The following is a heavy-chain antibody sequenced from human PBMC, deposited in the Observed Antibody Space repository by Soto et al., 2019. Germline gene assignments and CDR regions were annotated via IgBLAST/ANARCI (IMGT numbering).Heavy chain of an antibody. Sequence: QVQLVQSGAEVKKPGASVKVSCKASGYTFTGYYMHWVRQAPGQGLEWMGWINPNSGGINYAQKFQGRVTMTRDTSISTAYMELSRLRSDDTAVYYCARVSDYGDYNYFDYWGQGTLVTVSS. V-gene: IGHV1-2*02. CDR1: GYTFTGYY. J-gene: IGHJ4*02. D-gene: IGHD4-17*01. CDR2: INPNSGGI. CDR3: ARVSDYGDYNYFDY.